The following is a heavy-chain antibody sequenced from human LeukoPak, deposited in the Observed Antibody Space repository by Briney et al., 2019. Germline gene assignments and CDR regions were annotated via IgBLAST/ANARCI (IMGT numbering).Heavy chain of an antibody. CDR2: ISGSGGST. V-gene: IGHV3-23*01. CDR3: AKDAPFGVWFGEFGYYFDY. D-gene: IGHD3-10*01. Sequence: QPGGSLRLSCAASGFTFSSYAMSWVRQAPGKVLEWVSAISGSGGSTYYEDSVKGRFTISRDNTKNTLYLQMNSLRAEDTAVYYCAKDAPFGVWFGEFGYYFDYWGQGTLVTVSS. J-gene: IGHJ4*02. CDR1: GFTFSSYA.